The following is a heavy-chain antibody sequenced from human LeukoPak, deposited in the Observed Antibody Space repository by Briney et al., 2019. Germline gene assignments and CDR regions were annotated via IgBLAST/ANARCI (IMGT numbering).Heavy chain of an antibody. CDR3: ARGGCSSTSCYTGSWFDP. V-gene: IGHV4-34*01. CDR1: GGSFSGYY. CDR2: INHSGST. D-gene: IGHD2-2*02. J-gene: IGHJ5*02. Sequence: PSETLSLTCAVYGGSFSGYYWSWIRQPPGKGLEWIGEINHSGSTNYNPSLKSRVTISVDTSKNQFSLKLSSVTAADTAVHYCARGGCSSTSCYTGSWFDPWGQGTLVTVSS.